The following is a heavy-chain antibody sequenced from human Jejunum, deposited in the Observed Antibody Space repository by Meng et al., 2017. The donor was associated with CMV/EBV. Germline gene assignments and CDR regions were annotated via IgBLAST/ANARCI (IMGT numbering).Heavy chain of an antibody. D-gene: IGHD3-10*01. J-gene: IGHJ4*02. V-gene: IGHV3-23*01. CDR1: FTPSA. CDR3: AKVSTFAYGPGSYFDY. CDR2: ISGNVERT. Sequence: FTPSAMTWVRQAPGKGLGWVSGISGNVERTYYGDSVKGRFTISRDNSKNTSYLQMNSLRGDDTAVYYCAKVSTFAYGPGSYFDYWGQGTLVTVSS.